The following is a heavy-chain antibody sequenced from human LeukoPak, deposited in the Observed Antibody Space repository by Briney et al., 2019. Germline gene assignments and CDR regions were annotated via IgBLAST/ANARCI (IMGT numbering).Heavy chain of an antibody. V-gene: IGHV4-39*01. Sequence: SETLSLTCTGSGGSISSSSYYWGWIRQPPGKGLEWIGSIYYSGSTYYNPSLKSRVTISVDTSKNQFSLKLSSVTAADTAVYYCARSRRDGYNFGYWGQGTLVTVSS. J-gene: IGHJ4*02. CDR2: IYYSGST. CDR3: ARSRRDGYNFGY. CDR1: GGSISSSSYY. D-gene: IGHD5-24*01.